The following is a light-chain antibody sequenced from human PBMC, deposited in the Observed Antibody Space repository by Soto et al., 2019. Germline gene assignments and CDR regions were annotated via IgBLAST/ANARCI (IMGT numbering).Light chain of an antibody. Sequence: QSALTQPGSVSGSPGQSITISCSGTSSDIGSYNLVSWYQQHPGKAPKVIIFEGSRLPSGVSSRFSGSESGNTASLTISGLRPEDEADYYCSSYAGSNVLVVFGGGTKLTVL. CDR2: EGS. CDR3: SSYAGSNVLVV. J-gene: IGLJ2*01. CDR1: SSDIGSYNL. V-gene: IGLV2-23*01.